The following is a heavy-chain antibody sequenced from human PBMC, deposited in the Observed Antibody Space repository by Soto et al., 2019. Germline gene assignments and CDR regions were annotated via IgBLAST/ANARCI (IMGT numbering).Heavy chain of an antibody. J-gene: IGHJ6*02. V-gene: IGHV1-69*01. Sequence: QVQLVQSGAEVKKPGSSVKVSCKASGGTFSSYAISWVRQAPGQGLEWMGGIIPIFGTANYAQKFQGRVTITADESTSTAYMELSSRSSEDTAVYYGAGDGVEGGSACAGGMDVWCQGSTVTVSS. CDR1: GGTFSSYA. CDR2: IIPIFGTA. D-gene: IGHD2-21*02. CDR3: AGDGVEGGSACAGGMDV.